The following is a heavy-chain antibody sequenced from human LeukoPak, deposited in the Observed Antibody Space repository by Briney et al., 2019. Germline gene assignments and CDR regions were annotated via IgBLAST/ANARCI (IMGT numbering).Heavy chain of an antibody. Sequence: GSLRLSCAASGFTFSSYAMSWVRQAPGKGLEWVSGLSGSGGSTYYADSVKGRFTISRDNAKNSLYLQMNSLRAEDTAVYYCARDQQLERRNYYYGMDVWGQGTTVTVSS. CDR1: GFTFSSYA. J-gene: IGHJ6*02. V-gene: IGHV3-23*01. CDR2: LSGSGGST. D-gene: IGHD1-1*01. CDR3: ARDQQLERRNYYYGMDV.